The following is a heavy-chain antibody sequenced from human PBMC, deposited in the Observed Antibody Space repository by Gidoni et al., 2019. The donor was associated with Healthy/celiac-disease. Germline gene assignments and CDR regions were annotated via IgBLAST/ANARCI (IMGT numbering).Heavy chain of an antibody. J-gene: IGHJ2*01. V-gene: IGHV3-7*04. CDR2: IRQDGSGK. Sequence: EVQLVESGGGLVQPGGSLRLSCAASGFTFSSYWMSWVRQAPGKGLEWVANIRQDGSGKYYVDSVKGRFTISRDNAKNSLYLQMNSLRAEDTAVYYCARDVIRRLVIRLWYFDLWGRGTLVTVSS. CDR1: GFTFSSYW. CDR3: ARDVIRRLVIRLWYFDL. D-gene: IGHD3-9*01.